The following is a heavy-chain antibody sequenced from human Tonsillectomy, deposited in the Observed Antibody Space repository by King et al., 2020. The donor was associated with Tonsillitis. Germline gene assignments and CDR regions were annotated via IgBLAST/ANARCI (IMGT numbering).Heavy chain of an antibody. CDR2: ISYDGSNK. V-gene: IGHV3-30*04. Sequence: VQLVESGGGVVQPGRSLRLSCAASGFTFSSYAMHWVRQAPGKGLEWVAVISYDGSNKYYADSVKGRFTISRDNSKNTLYLQMNSLRAEDTAVYYCARAWGILWWWLDYWGQGTLVTVSS. J-gene: IGHJ4*02. D-gene: IGHD2-21*01. CDR3: ARAWGILWWWLDY. CDR1: GFTFSSYA.